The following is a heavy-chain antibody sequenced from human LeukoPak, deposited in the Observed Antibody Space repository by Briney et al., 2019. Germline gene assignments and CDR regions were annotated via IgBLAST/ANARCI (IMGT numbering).Heavy chain of an antibody. CDR3: ARVRSYGSGKTNWFDP. D-gene: IGHD3-10*01. CDR1: GYSISTGYD. CDR2: VYHSGST. V-gene: IGHV4-38-2*02. Sequence: SETLSLTCIVSGYSISTGYDWGWIRQPPGKGLEWIGSVYHSGSTYYNPSLKSRVTISVDTSKNQFSLRLNSVTAADTAVYYCARVRSYGSGKTNWFDPWGQGTLVTVSS. J-gene: IGHJ5*02.